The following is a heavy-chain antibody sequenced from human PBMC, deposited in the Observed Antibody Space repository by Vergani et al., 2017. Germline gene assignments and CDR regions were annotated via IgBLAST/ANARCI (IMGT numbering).Heavy chain of an antibody. D-gene: IGHD2-21*02. CDR1: GGSISSSNW. V-gene: IGHV4-4*03. CDR2: IYYSGST. Sequence: QVQLQESGPGLVKPPGTLSLTCAVSGGSISSSNWWSWVRQPPGKGLEWIGYIYYSGSTNYNPSLKSRVTISVDTSKNQFSLKLSSVTAADTAVYYCARNPYCGGDCYSDAFDIWGQGTMVTVSS. CDR3: ARNPYCGGDCYSDAFDI. J-gene: IGHJ3*02.